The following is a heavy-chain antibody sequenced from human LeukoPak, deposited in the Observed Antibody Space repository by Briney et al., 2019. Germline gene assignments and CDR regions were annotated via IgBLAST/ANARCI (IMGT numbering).Heavy chain of an antibody. CDR1: GGSISSSSYY. Sequence: SETLSLTCTVSGGSISSSSYYWGWIRQPPGKGLEWIGSIDYSGSTYYNPSLKSRVTTSVDTSKNHFSLKLSSVTAADTAVYYCARHRSSGYPSYYYYYMDLWGKGTTVTVSS. V-gene: IGHV4-39*01. CDR2: IDYSGST. J-gene: IGHJ6*03. CDR3: ARHRSSGYPSYYYYYMDL. D-gene: IGHD3-22*01.